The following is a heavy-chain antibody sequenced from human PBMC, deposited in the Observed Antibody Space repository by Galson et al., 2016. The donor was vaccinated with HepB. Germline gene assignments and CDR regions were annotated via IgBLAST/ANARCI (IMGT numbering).Heavy chain of an antibody. CDR1: GGTFSSYG. J-gene: IGHJ4*02. D-gene: IGHD3-10*01. CDR3: ARGNGSGSYGVFDY. Sequence: SVKVSCKASGGTFSSYGLTWVRQAPGQGLEWMGIMFPSGGTTNYAQNFQGRVSMTRDTSTTTDYMELSSLRSEDTAVYYCARGNGSGSYGVFDYWGQGTLVTVSS. V-gene: IGHV1-46*01. CDR2: MFPSGGTT.